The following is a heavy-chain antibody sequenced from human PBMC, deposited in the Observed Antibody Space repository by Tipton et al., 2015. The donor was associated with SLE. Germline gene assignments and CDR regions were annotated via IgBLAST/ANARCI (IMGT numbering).Heavy chain of an antibody. V-gene: IGHV4-59*01. D-gene: IGHD1-7*01. CDR2: IYYTGST. J-gene: IGHJ4*02. Sequence: LRLSCTVSGDSITSSYWSWTRQPPGKGLEWIGYIYYTGSTNYSPSLKSRVTISLDTSKNQFSLKLSSVTAADTAVYYCATLTGTGYYFDYWGQGTLVTVSS. CDR3: ATLTGTGYYFDY. CDR1: GDSITSSY.